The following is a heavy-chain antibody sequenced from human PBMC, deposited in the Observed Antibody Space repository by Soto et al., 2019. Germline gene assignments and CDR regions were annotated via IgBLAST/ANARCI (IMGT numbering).Heavy chain of an antibody. J-gene: IGHJ5*02. D-gene: IGHD3-10*01. Sequence: PSETLSLTCTVSGGSISSYYWSWIRQPPGKGLEWIGYIYYSGSTNYNPSLKSRVTISVDTSKNQFSLKLSSVTAADTAVYYCARVSSIFRGKYRTYKFDWFGPWGQGTRVTVSS. CDR3: ARVSSIFRGKYRTYKFDWFGP. CDR1: GGSISSYY. CDR2: IYYSGST. V-gene: IGHV4-59*01.